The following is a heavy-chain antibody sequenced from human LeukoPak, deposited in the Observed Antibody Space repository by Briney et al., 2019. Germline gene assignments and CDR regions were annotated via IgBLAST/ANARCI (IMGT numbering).Heavy chain of an antibody. CDR3: ASTLSSSPH. D-gene: IGHD6-6*01. V-gene: IGHV3-74*01. CDR2: INSDGSST. CDR1: GFTFDDYG. J-gene: IGHJ4*02. Sequence: GGSLRLSCAASGFTFDDYGMSWVRQAPGKGLVWVSRINSDGSSTNYADSVKGRFTISRDNAKNTLYLQMNSLRAEDTAVYYCASTLSSSPHWGRGTLVTVSS.